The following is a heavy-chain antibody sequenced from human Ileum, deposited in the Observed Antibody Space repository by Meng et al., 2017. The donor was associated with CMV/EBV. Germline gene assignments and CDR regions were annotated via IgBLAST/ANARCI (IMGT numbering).Heavy chain of an antibody. CDR2: TRSKAYSHAT. D-gene: IGHD3-3*01. CDR3: ATLGSGYPGARDY. V-gene: IGHV3-73*01. J-gene: IGHJ4*02. CDR1: GFILSDSR. Sequence: SGFILSDSRLNWVRQAPGKGLEWVGRTRSKAYSHATEYAASVEGRFTISRDDSKNTAYLQMNSLKTDDTAVYYCATLGSGYPGARDYWGQGTLVTVSS.